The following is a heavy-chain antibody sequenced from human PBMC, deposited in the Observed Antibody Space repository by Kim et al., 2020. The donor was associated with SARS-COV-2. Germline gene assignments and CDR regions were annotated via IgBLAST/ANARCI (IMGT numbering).Heavy chain of an antibody. CDR2: ISSSSSYI. V-gene: IGHV3-21*01. Sequence: GSLRLSCAASGFTFSSYSMNWVRQAPGKGLEWVSSISSSSSYIYYADSVKGRFTISRDNAKNSLYLQMNSLRAEDTAVYYCARGSRDIPGWFDPWGQGTLVTVSS. CDR1: GFTFSSYS. CDR3: ARGSRDIPGWFDP. J-gene: IGHJ5*02. D-gene: IGHD2-15*01.